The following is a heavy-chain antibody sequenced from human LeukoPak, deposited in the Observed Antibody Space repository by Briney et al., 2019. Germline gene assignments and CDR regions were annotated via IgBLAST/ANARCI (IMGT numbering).Heavy chain of an antibody. D-gene: IGHD6-13*01. CDR2: FYYSGST. Sequence: PSETLSLTCTVSGGSVSSSSYYWGWIRQPPGKGVEWIGRFYYSGSTYYNPSLKSRVTICVDTSKNQFSLKLSSVTAADTAVYYCARRIAAAASDYWGQGNLVTVSS. CDR3: ARRIAAAASDY. V-gene: IGHV4-39*01. J-gene: IGHJ4*02. CDR1: GGSVSSSSYY.